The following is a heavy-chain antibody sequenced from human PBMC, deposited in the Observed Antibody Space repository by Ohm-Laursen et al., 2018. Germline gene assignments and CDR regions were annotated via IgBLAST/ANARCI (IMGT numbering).Heavy chain of an antibody. J-gene: IGHJ6*02. CDR2: ISWNSGSI. D-gene: IGHD6-25*01. V-gene: IGHV3-9*01. CDR3: AKDGGGSDYYGMDV. Sequence: SLRLSCAAPGFTFDDYAMHWVRQAPGKGLEWVSGISWNSGSIGYADSVKGRFTISRDNAKNSLYLQMNSLRAEDTALYYCAKDGGGSDYYGMDVWGQGTTVTVSS. CDR1: GFTFDDYA.